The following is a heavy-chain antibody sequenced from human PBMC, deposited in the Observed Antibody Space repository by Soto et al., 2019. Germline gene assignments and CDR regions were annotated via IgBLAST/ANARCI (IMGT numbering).Heavy chain of an antibody. Sequence: GGSLRLSCAASGFTFSSYGMHWVRQAPGKGLEWVAVISYDGSNKYYADSVKGRFTISRDNSKNTLYLQMNSLRAEDTAVYYCVTSGYSNDAFDIWGQGTMVTVSS. J-gene: IGHJ3*02. D-gene: IGHD3-22*01. CDR2: ISYDGSNK. V-gene: IGHV3-30*03. CDR3: VTSGYSNDAFDI. CDR1: GFTFSSYG.